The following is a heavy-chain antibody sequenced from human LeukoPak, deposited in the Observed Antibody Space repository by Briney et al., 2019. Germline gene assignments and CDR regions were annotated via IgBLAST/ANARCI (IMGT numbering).Heavy chain of an antibody. CDR1: GYTFTGYY. V-gene: IGHV1-8*02. CDR3: ARGRTIVGASTY. J-gene: IGHJ4*02. D-gene: IGHD1-26*01. CDR2: MNPNSGNT. Sequence: ASVKVSCKASGYTFTGYYMHWVRQATGQGLEWMGWMNPNSGNTGYAQKFQGRVTMTRNTSISTAYMELSSLRSEDTAVYYCARGRTIVGASTYWGQGTLVTVSS.